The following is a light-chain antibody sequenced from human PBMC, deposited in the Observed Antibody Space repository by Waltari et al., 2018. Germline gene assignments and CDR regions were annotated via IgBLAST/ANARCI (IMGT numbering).Light chain of an antibody. Sequence: QSVLTQPPSVSAAPGQKVTISCSGSSSNIGNNYVSWYQQLPGTAPKLLIYDSNKRPSGIPDRFSGSKSGTSATLGITGLQTGDEADYYCGTWDSSLSAGQGVFGGGTKLTVL. V-gene: IGLV1-51*01. CDR1: SSNIGNNY. CDR2: DSN. CDR3: GTWDSSLSAGQGV. J-gene: IGLJ2*01.